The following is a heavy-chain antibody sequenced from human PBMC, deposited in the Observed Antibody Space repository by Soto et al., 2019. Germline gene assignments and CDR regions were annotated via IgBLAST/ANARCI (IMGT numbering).Heavy chain of an antibody. CDR3: GRGGATAGYSSGWYVDY. CDR2: IYYSGST. J-gene: IGHJ4*02. V-gene: IGHV4-59*01. D-gene: IGHD6-19*01. CDR1: GGSTNNYY. Sequence: SETLSLTCTVSGGSTNNYYWNWIRQPPGKGLEWIGYIYYSGSTKYNPSLKSRVTISLDTSKNQFSLKLSSVTAADTAVYYCGRGGATAGYSSGWYVDYWGQGNLVTVSS.